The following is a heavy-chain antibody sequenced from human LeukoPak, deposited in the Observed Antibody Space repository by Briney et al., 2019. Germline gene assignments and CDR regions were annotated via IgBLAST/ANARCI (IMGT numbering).Heavy chain of an antibody. CDR3: AKVPKLYGSGSYPGWFDP. J-gene: IGHJ5*02. V-gene: IGHV3-23*01. CDR1: GFTFSSYD. Sequence: GGSLRLSCAASGFTFSSYDMSWARQAPGKGLEWVSGISGSGGSTYYADTVKGRFTISRDNSKNTLYLQMNSLRAEDTAVYYCAKVPKLYGSGSYPGWFDPWGQGTLVTVSS. CDR2: ISGSGGST. D-gene: IGHD3-10*01.